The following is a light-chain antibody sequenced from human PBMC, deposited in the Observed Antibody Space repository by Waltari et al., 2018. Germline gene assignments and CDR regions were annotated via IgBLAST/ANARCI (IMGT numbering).Light chain of an antibody. CDR3: SSFTSSTTGI. J-gene: IGLJ2*01. CDR2: DVN. CDR1: SSDSGGYEY. V-gene: IGLV2-14*03. Sequence: SALTQPDSVSGSPGQSITISCSGTSSDSGGYEYVSWYQQHPGKAPKVIIYDVNKRPSGVSNRFSGSKSGSSASLTISGLQAEDEADYYCSSFTSSTTGIFGGGTKVTVL.